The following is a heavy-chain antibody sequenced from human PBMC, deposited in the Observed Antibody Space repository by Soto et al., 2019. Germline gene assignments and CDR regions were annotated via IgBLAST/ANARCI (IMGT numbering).Heavy chain of an antibody. Sequence: QVQLVESGGGVVQPGRSLRLSCAASGFTFSSYGMHWVRQAPGKGLEWVAVIWYDGSNKYYADSVKGRFTISRDNSKNTLYLQMNSLRAEDTAVYYCGGATIPFDYLGQGTLVTVSS. J-gene: IGHJ4*02. CDR3: GGATIPFDY. CDR2: IWYDGSNK. V-gene: IGHV3-33*01. CDR1: GFTFSSYG. D-gene: IGHD5-12*01.